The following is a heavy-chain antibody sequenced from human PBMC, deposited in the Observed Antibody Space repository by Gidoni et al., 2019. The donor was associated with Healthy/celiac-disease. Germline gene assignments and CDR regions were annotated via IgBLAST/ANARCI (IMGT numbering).Heavy chain of an antibody. CDR1: GFTFSSYS. CDR3: ASPPGVDCNY. J-gene: IGHJ4*02. Sequence: EVQLVESGGGLVKPGGSLRLSCAASGFTFSSYSMHWVRQAPGKGLEWVSSISSSSSYISYADSVKGRFTISRDNAKNSLYLQMNSLRAEDTAVYYCASPPGVDCNYWGQGTLVTVSS. D-gene: IGHD3-3*01. V-gene: IGHV3-21*01. CDR2: ISSSSSYI.